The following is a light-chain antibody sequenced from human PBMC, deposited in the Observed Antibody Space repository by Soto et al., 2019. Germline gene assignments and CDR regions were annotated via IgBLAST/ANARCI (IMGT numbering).Light chain of an antibody. J-gene: IGKJ2*01. Sequence: EIVLTRSPATLSVSPGERVTLSCRASQSVSIKLAWYQQKPGQAPRLLISDTSTRATGIPARFSGSGFATDFTLTISSLQSEDFAVYYCQQYNLRPPYTFGQGTKLEIK. CDR1: QSVSIK. V-gene: IGKV3-15*01. CDR2: DTS. CDR3: QQYNLRPPYT.